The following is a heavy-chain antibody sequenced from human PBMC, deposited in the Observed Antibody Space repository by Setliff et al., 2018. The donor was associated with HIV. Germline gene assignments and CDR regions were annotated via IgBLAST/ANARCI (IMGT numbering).Heavy chain of an antibody. Sequence: PSETLSLTCAFYGASFTDYWNWIRQPPGKGLEWIGEIHHTGHISYNPSFKSRVTMSLDMSTNQFSLKMASMTAADSAVYYCARGEACGGGCHYAFELWGRGTMVTVSS. CDR2: IHHTGHI. CDR3: ARGEACGGGCHYAFEL. D-gene: IGHD2-21*02. CDR1: GASFTDY. J-gene: IGHJ3*01. V-gene: IGHV4-34*01.